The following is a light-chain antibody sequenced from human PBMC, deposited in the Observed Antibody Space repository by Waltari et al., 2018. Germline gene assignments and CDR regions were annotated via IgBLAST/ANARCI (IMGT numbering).Light chain of an antibody. V-gene: IGLV1-40*01. CDR3: QSFDGRRTL. Sequence: QSVLTQPPSVSAAPGRRVTISCTGAISNLGAGYDVHWYQQLPETSPKLLIYGNNNRPSGVPDRFSASRSGTSASLAITGLQAEDEADYYCQSFDGRRTLFGGGTKLTVL. CDR1: ISNLGAGYD. CDR2: GNN. J-gene: IGLJ2*01.